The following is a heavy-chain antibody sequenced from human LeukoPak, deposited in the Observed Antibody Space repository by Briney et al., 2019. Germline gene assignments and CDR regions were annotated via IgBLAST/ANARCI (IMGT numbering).Heavy chain of an antibody. V-gene: IGHV3-23*01. CDR1: GFTFSTYA. Sequence: GGSLRLSCAASGFTFSTYAMSWVRQAPGKGLEWVSTITADSTYYADSVKGRFTISRDNSKNTLYLQMNSLRAEDTAVYYCAKDLGGYYRPFDYWGQGTLVTVSS. J-gene: IGHJ4*02. CDR3: AKDLGGYYRPFDY. D-gene: IGHD3-22*01. CDR2: ITADST.